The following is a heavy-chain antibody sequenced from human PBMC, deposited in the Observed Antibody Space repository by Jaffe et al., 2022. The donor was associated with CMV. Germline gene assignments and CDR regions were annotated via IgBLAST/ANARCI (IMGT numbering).Heavy chain of an antibody. Sequence: QITLKESGPTLVKPTQTLTLTCTFSGFSLSTSGVGVGWIRQPPGKALEWLALIYWNDDKRYSPSLKSRLTITKDTSKNQVVLTMTNMDPVDTATYYCAHRARRYSYGVLNHYFDYWGQGTLVTVSS. V-gene: IGHV2-5*01. J-gene: IGHJ4*02. CDR2: IYWNDDK. CDR3: AHRARRYSYGVLNHYFDY. D-gene: IGHD5-18*01. CDR1: GFSLSTSGVG.